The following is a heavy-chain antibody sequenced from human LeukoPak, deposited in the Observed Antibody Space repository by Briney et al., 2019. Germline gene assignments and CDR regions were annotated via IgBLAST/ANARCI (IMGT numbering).Heavy chain of an antibody. CDR2: IYYSGST. CDR3: ARDGVLGGLFVWDY. CDR1: GFTFSSYS. Sequence: GSLRLSCAASGFTFSSYSMNWIRQPPGKGLEWIGYIYYSGSTNYNPSPKSRVTISVDTSKNQFSLKLSSVTAADTAVYYCARDGVLGGLFVWDYWGQGTLVTVSS. J-gene: IGHJ4*02. V-gene: IGHV4-59*01. D-gene: IGHD3-16*01.